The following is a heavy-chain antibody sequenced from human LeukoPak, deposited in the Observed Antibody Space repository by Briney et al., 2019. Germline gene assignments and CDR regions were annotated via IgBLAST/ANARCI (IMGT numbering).Heavy chain of an antibody. Sequence: GGSLRLSCAASGFTFNSYGMHWVRQAPGKGLEWVAFIRYDGSNKYYADSVKGRFTISRDNSKNTLYLQMNSLRAEDTAVYYCAKDPIAVAGTGEYFQHWGQGTLVTVSS. J-gene: IGHJ1*01. CDR3: AKDPIAVAGTGEYFQH. CDR1: GFTFNSYG. CDR2: IRYDGSNK. V-gene: IGHV3-30*02. D-gene: IGHD6-19*01.